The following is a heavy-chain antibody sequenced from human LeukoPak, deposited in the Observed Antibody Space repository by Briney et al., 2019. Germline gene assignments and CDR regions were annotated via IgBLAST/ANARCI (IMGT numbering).Heavy chain of an antibody. CDR1: GFTFSTYW. CDR2: INQDGSDK. CDR3: ARDGNILTGYYADY. Sequence: QTGGSLRPSCATSGFTFSTYWMSWVRQAPGKGLEWVANINQDGSDKYYVDSVKGRFTISRDNAKKSLYLQMNSLRAEDTAVYYCARDGNILTGYYADYWGQGTLVTVSS. J-gene: IGHJ4*02. D-gene: IGHD3-9*01. V-gene: IGHV3-7*01.